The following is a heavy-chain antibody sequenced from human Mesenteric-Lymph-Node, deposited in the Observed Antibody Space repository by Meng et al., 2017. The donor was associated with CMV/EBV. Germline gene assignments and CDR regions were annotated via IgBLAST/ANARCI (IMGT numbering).Heavy chain of an antibody. J-gene: IGHJ4*02. V-gene: IGHV3-74*01. Sequence: GESLKISCAASGFTFSSYWMHWVRQAPGKGLVWVSRINSDGSSTSYADSVKGRVTISRDNAKNTLYLQMNSLRAEDTAVYYCARYCSSTSCYKGGWDYWGQGTLVTVSS. D-gene: IGHD2-2*02. CDR3: ARYCSSTSCYKGGWDY. CDR1: GFTFSSYW. CDR2: INSDGSST.